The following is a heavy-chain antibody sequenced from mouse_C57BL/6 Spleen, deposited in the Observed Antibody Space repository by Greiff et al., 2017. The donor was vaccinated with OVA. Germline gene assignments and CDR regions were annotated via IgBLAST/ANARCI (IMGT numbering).Heavy chain of an antibody. D-gene: IGHD2-3*01. Sequence: QVQLQQPGAELVKPGASVKLSCKASGYTFTSYWMHWVKQRPGRGLEWIGRIDPNSGGTNYNEKFKSKATLTVDKPSSTAYMQLSSQTSEDSAVYDCARSGWLLNYAMDYWGQGTSVTVSS. V-gene: IGHV1-72*01. CDR3: ARSGWLLNYAMDY. CDR1: GYTFTSYW. J-gene: IGHJ4*01. CDR2: IDPNSGGT.